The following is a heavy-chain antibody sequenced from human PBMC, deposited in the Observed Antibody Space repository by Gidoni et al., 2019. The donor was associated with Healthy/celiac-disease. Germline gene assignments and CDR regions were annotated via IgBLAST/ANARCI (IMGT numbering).Heavy chain of an antibody. D-gene: IGHD3-3*01. CDR3: ARDPYFWNPYYYYGMDV. CDR2: ISSSSSYI. J-gene: IGHJ6*02. Sequence: EVQLVESGGGLVQPGGSLRLSCAASGFTFSSYSMNWVRQAPGKGLEWVSSISSSSSYIYYADSVKGRFTISRDNAKNSLYLQMNSLRAEDTAVYYCARDPYFWNPYYYYGMDVWGQGTTVTVSS. CDR1: GFTFSSYS. V-gene: IGHV3-21*01.